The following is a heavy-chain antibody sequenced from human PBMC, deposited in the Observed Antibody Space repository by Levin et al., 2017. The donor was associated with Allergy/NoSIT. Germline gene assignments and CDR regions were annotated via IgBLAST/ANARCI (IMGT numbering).Heavy chain of an antibody. CDR1: GYTFTSYG. CDR2: ISAYNGNT. Sequence: ASVKVSCKASGYTFTSYGISWVRQAPGQGLEWMGWISAYNGNTNYAQKLQGRVTMTTDTSTSTAYMELRSLRSDDTAVYYCARATYYDFWSGYEIAPGGDAFDSWGQGTMVTVSS. V-gene: IGHV1-18*01. D-gene: IGHD3-3*01. CDR3: ARATYYDFWSGYEIAPGGDAFDS. J-gene: IGHJ3*02.